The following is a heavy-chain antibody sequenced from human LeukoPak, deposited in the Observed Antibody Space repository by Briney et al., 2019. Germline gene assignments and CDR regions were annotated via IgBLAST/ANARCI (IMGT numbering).Heavy chain of an antibody. D-gene: IGHD3-16*01. J-gene: IGHJ3*02. V-gene: IGHV4-39*07. CDR1: GDSISTSNSY. Sequence: SETLSLTCTVSGDSISTSNSYRGWIRQPPGKGLEWIGSIYYSGSTYYNPSLKSRVTISVDTSKNQFSLKLSSVTAADTAVYYCARDWGPLPEGAFDIWGQGTMVTVSS. CDR2: IYYSGST. CDR3: ARDWGPLPEGAFDI.